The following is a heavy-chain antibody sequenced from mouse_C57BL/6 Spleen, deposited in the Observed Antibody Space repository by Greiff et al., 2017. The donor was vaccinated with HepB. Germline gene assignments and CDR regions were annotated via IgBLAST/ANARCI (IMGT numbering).Heavy chain of an antibody. CDR3: ERNYGNYDAMDY. D-gene: IGHD2-1*01. CDR2: ISSGSSTI. Sequence: EVMLVESGGGLVKPGGSLKLSCAASGFTFSDYGMHWVRQAPENGLEWVAYISSGSSTIYYADTVKGRFTISRDKAKTTLFLQMTSLVAEDTAMYYCERNYGNYDAMDYWGQGTSVTVSS. J-gene: IGHJ4*01. V-gene: IGHV5-17*01. CDR1: GFTFSDYG.